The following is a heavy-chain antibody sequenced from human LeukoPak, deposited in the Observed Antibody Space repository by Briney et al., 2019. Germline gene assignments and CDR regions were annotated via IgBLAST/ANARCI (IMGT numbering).Heavy chain of an antibody. Sequence: GGSLRPSCAASGFTFTDAWMSWVRQAPGKGLEWVGRIKSKTDGGTTDYAAPVKGRFTISRDDSKNTLYLQMNSLKIEDTAVYYCAPGGYSGYDHDYWGQGTLVAVSS. CDR2: IKSKTDGGTT. CDR3: APGGYSGYDHDY. V-gene: IGHV3-15*01. CDR1: GFTFTDAW. J-gene: IGHJ4*02. D-gene: IGHD5-12*01.